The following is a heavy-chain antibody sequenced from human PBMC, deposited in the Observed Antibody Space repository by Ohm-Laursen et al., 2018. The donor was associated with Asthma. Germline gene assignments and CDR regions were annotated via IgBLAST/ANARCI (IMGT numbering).Heavy chain of an antibody. J-gene: IGHJ3*01. Sequence: GSLRLSCTASGFTFSDYAMHWVRQAPGKGLEYVSSIFSNGGYSHYADSVKGRFIISRDNSKNTLHPQLGSLRPDDTAVYYCARGHRSSWFDAFDVWGHGTVVTVSS. D-gene: IGHD6-13*01. V-gene: IGHV3-64*02. CDR1: GFTFSDYA. CDR2: IFSNGGYS. CDR3: ARGHRSSWFDAFDV.